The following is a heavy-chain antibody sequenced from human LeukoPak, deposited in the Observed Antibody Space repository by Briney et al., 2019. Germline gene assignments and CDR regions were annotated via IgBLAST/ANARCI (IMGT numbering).Heavy chain of an antibody. J-gene: IGHJ5*02. V-gene: IGHV1-69*13. D-gene: IGHD3-3*01. CDR3: ARERGFFEVVPRGNWFAP. Sequence: GASVKVSCKASGGTFSSYAISWVRQAPGQGLEWMGGIIPIFGTANYAQKFQGRVTITADESTSTADMELSSLRSEDTAGDYWARERGFFEVVPRGNWFAPWGQGPLVTVPS. CDR1: GGTFSSYA. CDR2: IIPIFGTA.